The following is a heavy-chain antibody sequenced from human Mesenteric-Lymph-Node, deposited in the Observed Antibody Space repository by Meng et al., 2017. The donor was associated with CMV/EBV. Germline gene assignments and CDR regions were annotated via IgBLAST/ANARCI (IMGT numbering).Heavy chain of an antibody. CDR3: SQTRTGGIVAEGGLNYFDD. J-gene: IGHJ4*02. CDR1: GFTFSSYA. D-gene: IGHD6-13*01. CDR2: ISSNGGST. V-gene: IGHV3-64*02. Sequence: GGSLRLSCAASGFTFSSYAMHWVRQAPGKGLEYVSAISSNGGSTYYADSVKGRFTISRDNSKNTLYLQMNSLRAEDTAVYYCSQTRTGGIVAEGGLNYFDDWGQGTLVTVSS.